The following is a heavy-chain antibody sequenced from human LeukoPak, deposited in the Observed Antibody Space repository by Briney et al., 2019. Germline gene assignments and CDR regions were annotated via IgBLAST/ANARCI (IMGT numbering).Heavy chain of an antibody. CDR1: GFTFSSHW. CDR3: ARSLTYYYDSSGYRAGGYFDY. V-gene: IGHV3-7*01. Sequence: PGGSLRLSCAASGFTFSSHWMSWVRQAPGEGLEWVANIKQDGSEKYYVDSVKGRFTISRDNAKNSLYLQMNSLRAEDTAVYYCARSLTYYYDSSGYRAGGYFDYWGQGTLVTVSS. D-gene: IGHD3-22*01. CDR2: IKQDGSEK. J-gene: IGHJ4*02.